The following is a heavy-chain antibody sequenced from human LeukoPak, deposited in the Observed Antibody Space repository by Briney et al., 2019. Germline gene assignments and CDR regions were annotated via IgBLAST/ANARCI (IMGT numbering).Heavy chain of an antibody. D-gene: IGHD2-2*01. CDR3: AKDTCSSTSCSIDDAFDI. CDR2: IRYDGSNK. V-gene: IGHV3-30*02. Sequence: GGSLRLSCAASGFTFSSYGMHWVRQAPGKGLEWVAFIRYDGSNKYYADSVKGRFTISRDNSKNTLYLQMNSLRAEDTAVYYCAKDTCSSTSCSIDDAFDIWGQGTMVTVSS. CDR1: GFTFSSYG. J-gene: IGHJ3*02.